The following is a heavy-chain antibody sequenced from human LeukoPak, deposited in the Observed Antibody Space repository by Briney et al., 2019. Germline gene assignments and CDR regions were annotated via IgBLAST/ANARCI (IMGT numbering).Heavy chain of an antibody. V-gene: IGHV3-53*01. Sequence: GGSLRLSCAASGFTVSSNYMSWVRQAPGKRLEWVSVIYSGGSTYYADSVKGRFTISRDNSKNTLYLQMNSLRAEDTAVYYCARDRRFGDYDPGWYFDLWGRGTLVTVSS. D-gene: IGHD4-17*01. CDR2: IYSGGST. J-gene: IGHJ2*01. CDR1: GFTVSSNY. CDR3: ARDRRFGDYDPGWYFDL.